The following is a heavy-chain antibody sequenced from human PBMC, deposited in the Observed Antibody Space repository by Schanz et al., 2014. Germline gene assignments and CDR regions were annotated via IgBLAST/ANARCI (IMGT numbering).Heavy chain of an antibody. CDR1: GITLSGYG. CDR2: IDYAGST. CDR3: ASPPISVAGRLADY. V-gene: IGHV3-66*01. J-gene: IGHJ4*02. Sequence: EVQLVESGGGLVKPGGSLRLSCAASGITLSGYGLHWVRQAPGKGLEWVSLIDYAGSTNYADSVKGRMTVSRDTSKNALFLQMNNLRAEDTAVYYCASPPISVAGRLADYWGQGILVAVSS. D-gene: IGHD6-19*01.